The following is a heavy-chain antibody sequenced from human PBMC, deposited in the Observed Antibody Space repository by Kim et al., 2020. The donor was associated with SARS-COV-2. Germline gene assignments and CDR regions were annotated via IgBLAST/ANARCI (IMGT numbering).Heavy chain of an antibody. D-gene: IGHD5-12*01. V-gene: IGHV5-10-1*01. CDR2: IDPSDSYT. CDR1: GYSFTSYW. Sequence: GESLKISCKGSGYSFTSYWISWVRQMPGKGLEWMGRIDPSDSYTNYSPSFQGHVTISADKSISTAYLQWSSLKASDTAMYYCARESDFNSGYDLRWFDPWGQGTLVTVSS. J-gene: IGHJ5*02. CDR3: ARESDFNSGYDLRWFDP.